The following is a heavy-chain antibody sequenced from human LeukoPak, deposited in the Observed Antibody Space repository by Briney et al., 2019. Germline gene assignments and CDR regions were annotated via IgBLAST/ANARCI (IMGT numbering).Heavy chain of an antibody. Sequence: GGSLRLSCAASGFTFSSYAMSWVRRAPGKGLEWVSAISGSGGSTYYADSVKGRFTISRDNSKNTLYLQMNSLRAEDTAVYYCALTTGPRPYYFDYWGQGTLVTVSS. CDR3: ALTTGPRPYYFDY. J-gene: IGHJ4*02. V-gene: IGHV3-23*01. CDR1: GFTFSSYA. CDR2: ISGSGGST. D-gene: IGHD1-1*01.